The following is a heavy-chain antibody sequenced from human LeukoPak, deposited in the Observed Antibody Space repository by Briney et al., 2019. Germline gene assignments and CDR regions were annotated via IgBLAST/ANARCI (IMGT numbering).Heavy chain of an antibody. D-gene: IGHD3-10*01. CDR1: GYSFTSYW. J-gene: IGHJ6*02. CDR3: ARHGLLWFGELFHRYYYYYGMDV. CDR2: IYPGDSDT. V-gene: IGHV5-51*01. Sequence: GESLKISCKGSGYSFTSYWIGWVRQMPGKGLEWMGIIYPGDSDTTYSPSFQGQVTISADKSISTAYLQWSSLKASDTAMYYCARHGLLWFGELFHRYYYYYGMDVWGQGTTVTVSS.